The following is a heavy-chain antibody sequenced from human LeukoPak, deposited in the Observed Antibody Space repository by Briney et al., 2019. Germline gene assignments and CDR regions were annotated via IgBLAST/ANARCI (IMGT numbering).Heavy chain of an antibody. Sequence: PSETLSLTCTVSGGSISSGSYYWRWIRQPAGKGLEWIGRIYTSGSTNYNPSLKSRVTISADTSKNHFSLKLNSVTTADTAVYYCTRGAGWLIDYWGQGILVTVSS. D-gene: IGHD3-16*01. CDR3: TRGAGWLIDY. CDR2: IYTSGST. CDR1: GGSISSGSYY. J-gene: IGHJ4*02. V-gene: IGHV4-61*02.